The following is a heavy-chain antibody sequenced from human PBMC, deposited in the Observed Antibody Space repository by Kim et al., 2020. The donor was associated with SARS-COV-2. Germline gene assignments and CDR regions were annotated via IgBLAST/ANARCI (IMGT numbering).Heavy chain of an antibody. CDR1: GFTFSAYG. Sequence: GGSLRLSCAASGFTFSAYGMHWVRQAPGKGLEWVALIWYDGSHKYYTDSVKGRFTISRDNSKNTLYLQMNSLRAEDTAVYYCARGGEYGSGKNYFDYWG. J-gene: IGHJ4*01. CDR2: IWYDGSHK. D-gene: IGHD3-10*01. CDR3: ARGGEYGSGKNYFDY. V-gene: IGHV3-33*01.